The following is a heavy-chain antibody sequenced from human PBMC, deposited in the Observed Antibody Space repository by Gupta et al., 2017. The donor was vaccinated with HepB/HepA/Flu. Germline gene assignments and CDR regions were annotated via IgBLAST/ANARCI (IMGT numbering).Heavy chain of an antibody. CDR3: AKDMHGGNTYYYYYGMDV. CDR1: GFTFDDYA. J-gene: IGHJ6*02. Sequence: EVQLVESGGGLVQPGRSLRLSCAASGFTFDDYAMPWVRQAPGKGLEWVSGISWNSGSIGYADSVKGRFTISRDNAKNSLYLQMNSLRAEDTALYYCAKDMHGGNTYYYYYGMDVWGQGTTVTVSS. CDR2: ISWNSGSI. D-gene: IGHD4-23*01. V-gene: IGHV3-9*01.